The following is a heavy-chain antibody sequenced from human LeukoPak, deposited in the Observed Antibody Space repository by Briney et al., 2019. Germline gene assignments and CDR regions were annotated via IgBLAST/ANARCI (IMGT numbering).Heavy chain of an antibody. CDR2: INHSGST. V-gene: IGHV4-34*01. J-gene: IGHJ5*02. CDR1: GGSFSGYY. CDR3: ARDPGQGYGGKGGWFDP. Sequence: SETLSLTCAVYGGSFSGYYWSWIRQPPGKGLEWIGEINHSGSTNYNPSLKSRVTISVDTSKNQFSLKLSSVTAADTAVYYCARDPGQGYGGKGGWFDPWGQGTLVTVSS. D-gene: IGHD4-23*01.